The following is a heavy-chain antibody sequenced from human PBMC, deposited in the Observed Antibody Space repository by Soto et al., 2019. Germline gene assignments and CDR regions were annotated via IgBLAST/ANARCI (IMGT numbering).Heavy chain of an antibody. CDR3: ARVPDR. Sequence: QLQLQESGSGLVKPSQTLSLTCAVSVGSISSGGYSWSWFRQPPVKGLEWIGYIYHSGSTYYNPSLKSRVTISVDRSKNQFSLKLSSVTAADTAVYYCARVPDRWGQGTLVTVSS. D-gene: IGHD2-2*01. J-gene: IGHJ5*02. V-gene: IGHV4-30-2*01. CDR1: VGSISSGGYS. CDR2: IYHSGST.